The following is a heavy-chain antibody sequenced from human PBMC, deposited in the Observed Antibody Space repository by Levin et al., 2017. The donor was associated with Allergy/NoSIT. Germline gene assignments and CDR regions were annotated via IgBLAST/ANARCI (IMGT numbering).Heavy chain of an antibody. CDR1: GFTFSSNT. V-gene: IGHV3-30-3*01. J-gene: IGHJ4*02. CDR2: MSYDGSNK. D-gene: IGHD6-19*01. Sequence: LSLTCAASGFTFSSNTMHWVRQAPGKGLEWVAVMSYDGSNKYYADSVKGRFTISRDNSKNTLYLQMNSLRAEDTALYYCARAYSSGWSLPFDYWGQGTLVTVSS. CDR3: ARAYSSGWSLPFDY.